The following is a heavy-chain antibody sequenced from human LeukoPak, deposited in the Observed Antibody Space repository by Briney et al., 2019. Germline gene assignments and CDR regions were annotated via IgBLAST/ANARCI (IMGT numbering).Heavy chain of an antibody. CDR3: ARVTGSRWTQIFDY. Sequence: RSGGSLRLSCAASGFTFSTYWMSWVRQAPGKGLEWVANIKQDGSEKYYVDSVKDRFTISRDNAKNSLYLQMNSLRAEDTAVYYCARVTGSRWTQIFDYWGQGTLVTVSS. V-gene: IGHV3-7*01. D-gene: IGHD6-13*01. CDR1: GFTFSTYW. J-gene: IGHJ4*02. CDR2: IKQDGSEK.